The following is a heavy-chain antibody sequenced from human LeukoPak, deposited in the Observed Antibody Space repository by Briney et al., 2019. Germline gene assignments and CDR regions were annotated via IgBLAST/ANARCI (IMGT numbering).Heavy chain of an antibody. Sequence: GGSLRLSCAASGFTFSSYGMHWVRQAPGKGLEWVAFIRYDGSNKYYADSVKGRFTISRDNSKNTLYLQMNSLRADDTAVYYCAKPIMITFGGVIAPPFDYWGQGTLVTVSS. J-gene: IGHJ4*02. CDR3: AKPIMITFGGVIAPPFDY. D-gene: IGHD3-16*02. CDR2: IRYDGSNK. V-gene: IGHV3-30*02. CDR1: GFTFSSYG.